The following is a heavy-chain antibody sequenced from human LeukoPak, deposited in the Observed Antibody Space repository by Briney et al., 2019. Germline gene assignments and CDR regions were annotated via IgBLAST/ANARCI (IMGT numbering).Heavy chain of an antibody. CDR2: IYYSGST. D-gene: IGHD3-10*01. Sequence: SETLSLTCTVSGGSMSSVSYYWGWIRQPPGKGLEWIGSIYYSGSTYYNPSLKSRVTISVDTSKNQFSLKLSSVTAADTAVYYCARVREGFGNWFDPWGQGTLVTVSS. CDR1: GGSMSSVSYY. CDR3: ARVREGFGNWFDP. V-gene: IGHV4-39*07. J-gene: IGHJ5*02.